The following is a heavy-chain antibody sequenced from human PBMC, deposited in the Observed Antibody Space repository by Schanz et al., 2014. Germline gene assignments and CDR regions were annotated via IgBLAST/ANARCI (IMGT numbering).Heavy chain of an antibody. D-gene: IGHD5-18*01. CDR1: GFAVDNYY. V-gene: IGHV3-66*02. CDR2: VFTDGRT. J-gene: IGHJ2*01. Sequence: EVQLVASGGGLVQPGGSLRLSCAASGFAVDNYYMSCVRQAPGRGLEWVSIVFTDGRTYYADSVKGRFTISRDSSENTLFLQMSSLRVDDMAVYYCGRAGTGMAGWYFELWGRGTLVTVSS. CDR3: GRAGTGMAGWYFEL.